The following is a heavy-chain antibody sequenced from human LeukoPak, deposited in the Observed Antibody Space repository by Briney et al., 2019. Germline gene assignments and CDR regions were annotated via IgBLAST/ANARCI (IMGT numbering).Heavy chain of an antibody. J-gene: IGHJ6*03. Sequence: ASVKVSCKTSGYTFTGYYMYWVRQAPGRGLEWMGWINPKSGGTNHAQKFQGRVTMTIDTTISTAYMELNSLRSEDTAVYYCARGRKWLRYYYYYMDVWGKGTTVTISS. CDR3: ARGRKWLRYYYYYMDV. D-gene: IGHD3-22*01. CDR1: GYTFTGYY. CDR2: INPKSGGT. V-gene: IGHV1-2*02.